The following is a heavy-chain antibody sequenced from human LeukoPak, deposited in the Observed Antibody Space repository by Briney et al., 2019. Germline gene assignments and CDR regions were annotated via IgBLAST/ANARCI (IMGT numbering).Heavy chain of an antibody. CDR1: GGSVSPYY. J-gene: IGHJ4*02. V-gene: IGHV4-59*02. Sequence: SETLSLTCTVSGGSVSPYYWSWIRQPPGKGLEWIGYIYYSGSTDYNPSLKSRVTISVDTSKNQFSLKLSSVTAADTAVYYCASSNPYCSGGSCLRNFDYWGQGTLITVSS. D-gene: IGHD2-15*01. CDR3: ASSNPYCSGGSCLRNFDY. CDR2: IYYSGST.